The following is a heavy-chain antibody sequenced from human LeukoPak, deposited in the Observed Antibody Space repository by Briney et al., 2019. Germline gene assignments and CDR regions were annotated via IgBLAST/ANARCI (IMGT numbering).Heavy chain of an antibody. D-gene: IGHD4-23*01. J-gene: IGHJ6*03. CDR3: AKQAGVITPYYMDV. V-gene: IGHV3-30*02. CDR1: GFTFSSYG. Sequence: GGSLRLSCAASGFTFSSYGMHWVRQAPGKGLEWVAFIRYDGSNKYYADSVKGRFTISRDNSKNTLYLQMNSLRAEDTAVYYCAKQAGVITPYYMDVWGKGTTVTVSS. CDR2: IRYDGSNK.